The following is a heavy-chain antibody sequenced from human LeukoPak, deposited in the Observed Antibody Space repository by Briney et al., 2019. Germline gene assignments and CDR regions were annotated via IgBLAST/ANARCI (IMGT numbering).Heavy chain of an antibody. J-gene: IGHJ4*02. D-gene: IGHD2-8*02. Sequence: PGGSLRLSCAASGFTVSSNYMSWVRQAPGKGLDWVSGITGSGGSTYYADSVRGRFTISRDNSKNTLFLQMNSLRAEDTAVYYCAKDASIILDFFDYWGQGTLVTISS. V-gene: IGHV3-23*01. CDR1: GFTVSSNY. CDR3: AKDASIILDFFDY. CDR2: ITGSGGST.